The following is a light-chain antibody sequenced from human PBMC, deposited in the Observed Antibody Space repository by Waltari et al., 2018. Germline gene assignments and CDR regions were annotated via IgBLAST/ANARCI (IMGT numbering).Light chain of an antibody. J-gene: IGLJ3*02. Sequence: QAVGTQEASRTVSPGGTGTRTCAASAEAVTSGQFPYWFQQQPGQAPRTLIYDPSNQHSRTPARFSGSLLGGKAALTLSGAQSEDDAEYHCLLSYSGARWVFGGGTRLPVL. V-gene: IGLV7-46*01. CDR2: DPS. CDR3: LLSYSGARWV. CDR1: AEAVTSGQF.